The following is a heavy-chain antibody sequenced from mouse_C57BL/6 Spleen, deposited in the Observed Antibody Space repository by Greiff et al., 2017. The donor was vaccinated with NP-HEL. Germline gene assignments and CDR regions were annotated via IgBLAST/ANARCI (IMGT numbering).Heavy chain of an antibody. V-gene: IGHV1-81*01. CDR3: ARGGYYDYGYWYFDV. J-gene: IGHJ1*03. CDR2: IYPRSGNT. Sequence: VQLQQSGAELARPGASVKLSCKASGYTFTSYGISWVKQRTGQGLEWIGEIYPRSGNTYYNEKFKGKATLTADKSSSTAYMELRSLTSEDSAVYFCARGGYYDYGYWYFDVWGTGTTVTVSS. CDR1: GYTFTSYG. D-gene: IGHD2-4*01.